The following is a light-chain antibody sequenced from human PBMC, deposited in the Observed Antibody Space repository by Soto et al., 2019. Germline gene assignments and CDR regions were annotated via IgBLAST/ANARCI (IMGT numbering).Light chain of an antibody. CDR2: DAS. CDR1: QGISSA. J-gene: IGKJ2*01. Sequence: AIQLTQSPSSLSASVGDRVTITCRASQGISSALAWYQQKPGKAPKLLIYDASSLESGVPSRFSGSGSGTDFTLTISSLQPEDFATYYCQQFNNYSLYTFGQGTKLEIK. CDR3: QQFNNYSLYT. V-gene: IGKV1D-13*01.